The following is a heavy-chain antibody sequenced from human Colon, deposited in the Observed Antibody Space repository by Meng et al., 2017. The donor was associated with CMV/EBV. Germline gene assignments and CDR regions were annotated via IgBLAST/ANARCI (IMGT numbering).Heavy chain of an antibody. J-gene: IGHJ4*02. V-gene: IGHV4-39*01. D-gene: IGHD4-17*01. Sequence: SETLSLTCTVSGASVSSTSYYWGWIRQPPGKGLEWIGSIFFSGTTNYNPSLRSRLSISVDKSSNQFSLKLTSVTAADTAIYYCVRHETYYDYGDYVPQYYFDSWGQGTLVTVSS. CDR1: GASVSSTSYY. CDR2: IFFSGTT. CDR3: VRHETYYDYGDYVPQYYFDS.